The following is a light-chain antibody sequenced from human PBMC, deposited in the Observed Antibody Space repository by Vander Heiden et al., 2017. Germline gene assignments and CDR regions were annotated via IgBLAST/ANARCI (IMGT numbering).Light chain of an antibody. V-gene: IGKV3-20*01. CDR1: QTLSSSY. J-gene: IGKJ3*01. CDR2: GAS. Sequence: EIVLTQSPGTLSLSPGEGATLSCRASQTLSSSYLAWYQQQPGQAPRLLIYGASTRASGIPDRFRGSGSGTDFTLTISRLEPEDFAVYYCQQYGSSSFTFGPGTKVDIK. CDR3: QQYGSSSFT.